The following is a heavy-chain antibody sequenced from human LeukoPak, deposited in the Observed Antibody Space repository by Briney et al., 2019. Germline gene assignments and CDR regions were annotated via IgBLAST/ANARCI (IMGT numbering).Heavy chain of an antibody. V-gene: IGHV1-2*06. J-gene: IGHJ4*02. CDR3: ARLRGSYYRAFDY. Sequence: EASVKVSCKVSGYTFTGYYMHWVRQAPGQGLEWMGRINPNSGGTNYAQKFQGRVTMTRDTSISTAYMELSRLRSDDTAVYYCARLRGSYYRAFDYWGQGTLVTVSS. CDR2: INPNSGGT. D-gene: IGHD1-26*01. CDR1: GYTFTGYY.